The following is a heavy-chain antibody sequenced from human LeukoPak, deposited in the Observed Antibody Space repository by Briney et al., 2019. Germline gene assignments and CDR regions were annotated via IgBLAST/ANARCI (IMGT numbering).Heavy chain of an antibody. CDR3: ARQVAGYFDY. V-gene: IGHV4-39*01. CDR2: IYYSGNT. Sequence: SETLSLTCTVSGGSISSSSYYWVWIRQPPGKGLEWIGTIYYSGNTYYNPSLKSRVTISMDTSKSQFSLKLTSVTAADTAVYYCARQVAGYFDYWGQGTLVTVPS. CDR1: GGSISSSSYY. D-gene: IGHD6-19*01. J-gene: IGHJ4*02.